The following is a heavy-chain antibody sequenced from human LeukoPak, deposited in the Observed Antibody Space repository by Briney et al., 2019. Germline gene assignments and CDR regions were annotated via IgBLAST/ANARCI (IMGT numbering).Heavy chain of an antibody. CDR2: FDPEDDET. CDR1: DYTLTELS. CDR3: ATVDSSGYYYDAFDL. Sequence: GASVKVSCKISDYTLTELSMHWVRQAPGKGLEWMGGFDPEDDETIYAQKFQGRVTMTEDTSTDTAYMELSSLRSEDTAVYYCATVDSSGYYYDAFDLWGQGTMVTVSS. J-gene: IGHJ3*01. D-gene: IGHD3-22*01. V-gene: IGHV1-24*01.